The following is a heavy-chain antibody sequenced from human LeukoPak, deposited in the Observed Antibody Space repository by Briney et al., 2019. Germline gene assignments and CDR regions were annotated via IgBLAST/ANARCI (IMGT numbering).Heavy chain of an antibody. J-gene: IGHJ5*02. V-gene: IGHV4-39*01. CDR2: IYYSGST. Sequence: KASETLSLTCTVSGGSISSSSYYWGWIRQPPGKGLEWIGSIYYSGSTYYNPSLKSRVTISVDTSKNQFSLKLSSVTAADTAVYYCARHAGIRLVTNWFDPWGQGTLVTVSS. CDR3: ARHAGIRLVTNWFDP. CDR1: GGSISSSSYY. D-gene: IGHD6-19*01.